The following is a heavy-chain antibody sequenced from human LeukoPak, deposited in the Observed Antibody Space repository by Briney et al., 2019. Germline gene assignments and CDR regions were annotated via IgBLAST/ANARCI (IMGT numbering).Heavy chain of an antibody. D-gene: IGHD6-6*01. CDR1: GGSISSYY. CDR3: ASLLSTIAARHY. CDR2: IYYSGST. Sequence: SETLSLTCTVSGGSISSYYWGWIRQPAGKGLEWIGSIYYSGSTYYNPSLKSRVTISVDTSKNQFSLKLSSVTAADTAVYYCASLLSTIAARHYWGQGTLVTVSP. J-gene: IGHJ4*02. V-gene: IGHV4-59*05.